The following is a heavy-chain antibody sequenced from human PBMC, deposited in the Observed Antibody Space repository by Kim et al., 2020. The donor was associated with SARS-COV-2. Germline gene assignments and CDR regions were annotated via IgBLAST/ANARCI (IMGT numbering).Heavy chain of an antibody. J-gene: IGHJ5*01. CDR3: SSHDS. CDR1: GGSITSYY. V-gene: IGHV4-59*08. Sequence: SETLSLSCTVSGGSITSYYLSWFRQPPGKGLDWISYFHSAGPTIYNPSLRSRVSTSFATSSNHFSLRLLSFIAAYTAVFYCSSHDS. CDR2: FHSAGPT.